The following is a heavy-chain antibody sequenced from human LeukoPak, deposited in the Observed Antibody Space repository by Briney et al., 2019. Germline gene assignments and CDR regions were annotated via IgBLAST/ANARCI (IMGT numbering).Heavy chain of an antibody. Sequence: GGSLRLSCAASGFTFSNFWIHWVRQAPGKGLVWVSRIKGDGSVTTYADSVKGRFTISRDNSKNTLHLQMNSLRAEDTAVYYCAKGSGYYGSGSYCAYWGQGTLVTVSS. CDR3: AKGSGYYGSGSYCAY. CDR1: GFTFSNFW. V-gene: IGHV3-74*01. CDR2: IKGDGSVT. D-gene: IGHD3-10*01. J-gene: IGHJ4*02.